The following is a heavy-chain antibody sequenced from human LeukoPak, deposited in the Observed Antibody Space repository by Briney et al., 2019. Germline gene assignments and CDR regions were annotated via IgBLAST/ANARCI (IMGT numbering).Heavy chain of an antibody. Sequence: PGGSLRLSCAASGFTVSSNYMSWVRQAPGKGLEWVSVIYSGGSTYYADSVKGRFNISRDNSKNTLYLQMNSLRAEDTAVYYCARDSHYYGSGSYANLLFNYWGQRTLVTVSS. J-gene: IGHJ4*02. CDR2: IYSGGST. CDR1: GFTVSSNY. CDR3: ARDSHYYGSGSYANLLFNY. V-gene: IGHV3-66*01. D-gene: IGHD3-10*01.